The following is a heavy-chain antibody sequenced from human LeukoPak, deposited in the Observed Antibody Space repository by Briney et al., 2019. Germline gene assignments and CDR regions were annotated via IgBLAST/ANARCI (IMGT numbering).Heavy chain of an antibody. D-gene: IGHD4-17*01. J-gene: IGHJ4*02. CDR3: ARDCRANDYGDYVPLGDFDY. CDR1: GFTFSSYS. Sequence: GGSLRLSCAASGFTFSSYSMNWVRQAPGKGLEWVPSISSSSSYIYYADSVKGRFTISRDNAKNSLYLQMNSLRAEDTAVYYCARDCRANDYGDYVPLGDFDYWGQGTLVTVSS. V-gene: IGHV3-21*01. CDR2: ISSSSSYI.